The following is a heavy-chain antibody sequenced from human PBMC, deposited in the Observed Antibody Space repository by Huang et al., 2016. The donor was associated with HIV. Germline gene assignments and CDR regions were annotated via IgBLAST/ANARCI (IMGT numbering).Heavy chain of an antibody. V-gene: IGHV3-30*02. CDR3: AINAGGFTYGHFDY. Sequence: QVQLVESGGGVVQPGGSLRLSCVGSGFTFSSYGMHWARKAPGKGLEWGSFIHYDGRKEDNEESVKGRFTVSRDNSKNTLYLQMNSLQTDDTAVYYCAINAGGFTYGHFDYWGQGTLVAVSS. CDR2: IHYDGRKE. CDR1: GFTFSSYG. D-gene: IGHD3-16*01. J-gene: IGHJ4*02.